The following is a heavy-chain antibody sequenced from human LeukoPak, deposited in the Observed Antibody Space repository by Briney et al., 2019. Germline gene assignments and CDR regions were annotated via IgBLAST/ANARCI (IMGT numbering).Heavy chain of an antibody. V-gene: IGHV4-30-4*01. D-gene: IGHD2-15*01. Sequence: PSETLSLTCTVSGGSISSGDYYWSWIRQPPGKGLEWIGYIYYSGSTYYNPSLKSRVTIPVDTSKNQFSLKLSSVTAADTAVYYCARAVVVAATRWFDPWGQGTLVTVSS. CDR2: IYYSGST. J-gene: IGHJ5*02. CDR3: ARAVVVAATRWFDP. CDR1: GGSISSGDYY.